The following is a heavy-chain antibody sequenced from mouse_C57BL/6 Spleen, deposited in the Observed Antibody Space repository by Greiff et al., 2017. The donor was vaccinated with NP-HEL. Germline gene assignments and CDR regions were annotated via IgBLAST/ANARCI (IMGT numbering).Heavy chain of an antibody. CDR2: IRLKSDNYAT. D-gene: IGHD2-3*01. Sequence: EVKLMESGGGLVQPGGSMKLSCVASGFTFSNYWMNWVRQSPEKGLEWVAQIRLKSDNYATHYAESVKGRFTISRDDSKSSVYLQMNNLRAEDTGIYYCTGDLSLAYWGQGTLVTVSA. CDR1: GFTFSNYW. J-gene: IGHJ3*01. CDR3: TGDLSLAY. V-gene: IGHV6-3*01.